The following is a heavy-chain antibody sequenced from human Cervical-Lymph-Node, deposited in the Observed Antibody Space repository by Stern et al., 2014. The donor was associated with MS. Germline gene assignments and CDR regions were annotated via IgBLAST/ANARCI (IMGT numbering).Heavy chain of an antibody. CDR3: ARDQRGITIFGVVTDYYYLGMDV. D-gene: IGHD3-3*01. CDR2: INPNTGGT. J-gene: IGHJ6*02. Sequence: QVQLVESGAEVKKPGASVKVSCKTSGYIFTGYYIHWWRQAPGQGLVWIAWINPNTGGTKYAQKLQGRVTMSRDTSISTAYVELSSLTSDDTAVYYCARDQRGITIFGVVTDYYYLGMDVWGQGTTVTVSS. CDR1: GYIFTGYY. V-gene: IGHV1-2*02.